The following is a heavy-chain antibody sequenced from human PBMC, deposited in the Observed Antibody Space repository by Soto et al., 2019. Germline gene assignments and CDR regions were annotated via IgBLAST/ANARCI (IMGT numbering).Heavy chain of an antibody. CDR3: TTDYDYEFRL. V-gene: IGHV3-15*01. CDR1: GFTFSHAW. Sequence: EVQLVESGGGLVKPGGSLRLSCAASGFTFSHAWMSWVRQAPGKGLEWVGRIKTKTDGGTTDYAAPVKGRFTISRDDSKNTLYLQMNSLKTEDTAVCYCTTDYDYEFRLWGQGTLVTVSS. J-gene: IGHJ4*02. D-gene: IGHD3-16*01. CDR2: IKTKTDGGTT.